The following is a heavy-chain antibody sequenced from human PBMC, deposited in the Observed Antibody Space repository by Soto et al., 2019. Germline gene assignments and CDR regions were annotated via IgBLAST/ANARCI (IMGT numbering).Heavy chain of an antibody. D-gene: IGHD3-10*01. CDR3: ARATITMVRGGPSMDV. J-gene: IGHJ6*02. Sequence: QVQLVQSGAEVKKPGSSVKVSCKASGGTFSSYAISWVRQAPGQGREWMGGIIPIFGTANYAQKFQGRVTIPADESTSTAYMELSSLRSEDTAMYYCARATITMVRGGPSMDVWGQGTTVTVSS. CDR1: GGTFSSYA. V-gene: IGHV1-69*01. CDR2: IIPIFGTA.